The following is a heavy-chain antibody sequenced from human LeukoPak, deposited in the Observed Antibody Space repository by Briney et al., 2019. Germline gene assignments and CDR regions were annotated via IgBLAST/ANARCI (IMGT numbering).Heavy chain of an antibody. CDR1: GFSITGYG. J-gene: IGHJ4*02. CDR3: ARREAVGAMSDFDD. Sequence: PGGSLRLSCAASGFSITGYGIHWVRQAPGKGLEWVATIQWDGYNKYYVDSVKGRFTVSRDTSKNTVYLQMDSLRSEDTAVYYCARREAVGAMSDFDDWGQGTLVTVSS. CDR2: IQWDGYNK. V-gene: IGHV3-30*02. D-gene: IGHD1-26*01.